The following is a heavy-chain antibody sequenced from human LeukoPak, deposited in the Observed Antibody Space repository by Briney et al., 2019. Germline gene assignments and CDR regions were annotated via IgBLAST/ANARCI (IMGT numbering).Heavy chain of an antibody. CDR2: ISSSGSTI. Sequence: PGGSLRLSCAASGFTFSDYYMSWIRQAPGKGLEWVSYISSSGSTIYYADSVKGRFTISRDNAKNSLYLQMNSLRVEGTAVYYCARWRPGYYSGAFDIWGQGTMVTVSS. V-gene: IGHV3-11*01. D-gene: IGHD3-9*01. CDR1: GFTFSDYY. CDR3: ARWRPGYYSGAFDI. J-gene: IGHJ3*02.